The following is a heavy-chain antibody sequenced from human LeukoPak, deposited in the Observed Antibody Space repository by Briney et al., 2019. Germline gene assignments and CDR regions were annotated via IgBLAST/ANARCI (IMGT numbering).Heavy chain of an antibody. D-gene: IGHD4-17*01. V-gene: IGHV3-21*01. CDR2: ISSSSSYI. CDR1: GFTFSSYS. CDR3: ARDSDYGDHEGVDY. Sequence: GGSLRLSCAASGFTFSSYSMNWVRQAPGKGLEWVSSISSSSSYIYYADSVKGRFTISRDNAKNSLYLQMNSLRAEDTAVYYCARDSDYGDHEGVDYWGQGTLVTVSS. J-gene: IGHJ4*02.